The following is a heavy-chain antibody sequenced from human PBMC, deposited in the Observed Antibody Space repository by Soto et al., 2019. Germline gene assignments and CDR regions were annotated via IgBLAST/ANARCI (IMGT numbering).Heavy chain of an antibody. D-gene: IGHD3-9*01. Sequence: ASVKVSCKASGYTFTSYDINWVRQATGQGLEWMGWMNPNSGNTGYAQKFQGRVTMTRNTSISTAYMELSSLRSEDTAVYYCARSPYDILTGYSEYYFDYWGQGTLVTVSS. CDR1: GYTFTSYD. CDR2: MNPNSGNT. CDR3: ARSPYDILTGYSEYYFDY. J-gene: IGHJ4*02. V-gene: IGHV1-8*01.